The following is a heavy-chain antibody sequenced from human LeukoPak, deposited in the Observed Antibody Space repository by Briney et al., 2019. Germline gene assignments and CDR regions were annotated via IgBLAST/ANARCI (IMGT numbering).Heavy chain of an antibody. CDR2: INPRGAAT. V-gene: IGHV1-46*01. Sequence: ASVKVSCKASGYSFTSHYMHWVRQAPGQGLEWMGLINPRGAATRYAESFQGRVTLTRGPSTSTAYMELSSLRYDDTAVYFCARDTSEGDYAWWFDPWGQRTLVTVAS. D-gene: IGHD3-16*01. CDR3: ARDTSEGDYAWWFDP. CDR1: GYSFTSHY. J-gene: IGHJ5*02.